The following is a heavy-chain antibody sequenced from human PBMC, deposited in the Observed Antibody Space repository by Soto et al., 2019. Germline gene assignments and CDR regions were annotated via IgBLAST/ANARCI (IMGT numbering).Heavy chain of an antibody. CDR3: ARTGSGDYALDY. J-gene: IGHJ4*02. D-gene: IGHD4-17*01. CDR1: GFSLSTSGVG. CDR2: IYWDDGK. V-gene: IGHV2-5*02. Sequence: QITLKESGPTLVKPTQTLTLTCTLSGFSLSTSGVGVGWIRQSPGKALEWLAVIYWDDGKHYSPSLERRLTITKDTSESEVVLTMTNMDTVDTATYYCARTGSGDYALDYWGQGILVTVSS.